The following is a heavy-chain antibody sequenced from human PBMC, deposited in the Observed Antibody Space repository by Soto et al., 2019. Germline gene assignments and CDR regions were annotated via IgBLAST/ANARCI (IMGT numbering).Heavy chain of an antibody. Sequence: QVQLVESGGGVVQPGRSLRLSCAASGFTFSSYAMHWVRQAPGKGLEWVAVISYDGSNKYYADSVKGRFTISRDNSKITLNMQMNSLRAEDTAVYYCARDPGYEGGSPDYWGQGTLVTVSS. V-gene: IGHV3-30-3*01. CDR1: GFTFSSYA. D-gene: IGHD2-15*01. CDR2: ISYDGSNK. CDR3: ARDPGYEGGSPDY. J-gene: IGHJ4*02.